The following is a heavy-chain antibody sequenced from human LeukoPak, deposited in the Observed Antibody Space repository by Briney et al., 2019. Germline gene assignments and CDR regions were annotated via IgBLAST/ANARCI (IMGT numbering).Heavy chain of an antibody. J-gene: IGHJ6*03. Sequence: GGSLRLSCAASGFTFSNHWMSWVRQAPGEGLEWVANIKQDGNEKYYVDSVKGRFTISRDNSKNTLYLQMNSLRAEDTAVYYCAKEVRVPAAIGEDPAQYYYYYYMDVWGKGTTVTVSS. CDR1: GFTFSNHW. CDR2: IKQDGNEK. V-gene: IGHV3-7*01. CDR3: AKEVRVPAAIGEDPAQYYYYYYMDV. D-gene: IGHD2-2*01.